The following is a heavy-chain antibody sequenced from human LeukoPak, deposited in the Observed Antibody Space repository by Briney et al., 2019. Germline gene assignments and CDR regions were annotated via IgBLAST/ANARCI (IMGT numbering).Heavy chain of an antibody. CDR1: GYSISSGYY. CDR2: IYHSGST. J-gene: IGHJ5*02. CDR3: ARVLRYYYDSSGYRTLNWFDP. Sequence: PSETLSLTCTVSGYSISSGYYWGWIRQPPGKGLEWIGSIYHSGSTYYNPSLKSRVTISVDTSKNQFSLKLSSVTAADTAVYYCARVLRYYYDSSGYRTLNWFDPWGQGTLVTVSS. D-gene: IGHD3-22*01. V-gene: IGHV4-38-2*02.